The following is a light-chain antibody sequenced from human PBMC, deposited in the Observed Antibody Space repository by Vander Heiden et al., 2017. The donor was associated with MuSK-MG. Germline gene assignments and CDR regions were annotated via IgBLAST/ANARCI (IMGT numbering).Light chain of an antibody. CDR1: SSDVGGYNY. Sequence: PGQSITISCTGTSSDVGGYNYVSWYQQHPGKAPKLMIYDVSNRPSGVSNRFSGSKSGNTASLTISGLQAEDEADYYCSSYTSSSTLVVFGGGTKMTVL. CDR2: DVS. CDR3: SSYTSSSTLVV. V-gene: IGLV2-14*03. J-gene: IGLJ2*01.